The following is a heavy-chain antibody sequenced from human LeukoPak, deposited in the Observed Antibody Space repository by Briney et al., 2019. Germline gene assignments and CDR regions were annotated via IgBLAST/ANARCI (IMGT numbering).Heavy chain of an antibody. Sequence: GGSLRLSCAASGFIFNKFSMNWVRQAPGTGLEWVSSINDIGVHIYYADSVKGRFTISRDNAKNSLYLQMNSLRVEDTAVYYCARGHCGYWFDPWGQGTLVTVSS. CDR1: GFIFNKFS. V-gene: IGHV3-21*01. D-gene: IGHD2-21*02. CDR2: INDIGVHI. J-gene: IGHJ5*02. CDR3: ARGHCGYWFDP.